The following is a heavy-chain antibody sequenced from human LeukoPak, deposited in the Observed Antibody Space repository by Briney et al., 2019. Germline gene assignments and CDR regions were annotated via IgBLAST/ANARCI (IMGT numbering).Heavy chain of an antibody. V-gene: IGHV3-7*01. CDR2: IKQDGSEK. Sequence: GGSLRLSCAASEFTFFTYSMSWVRQAPGKGLEWVANIKQDGSEKYYVDSVKGRFTISRDIAKNSLYLQMNSLRADVTAVYYCARRGYTAYVHDYWGQGTLVTVSS. CDR3: ARRGYTAYVHDY. CDR1: EFTFFTYS. D-gene: IGHD5-12*01. J-gene: IGHJ4*02.